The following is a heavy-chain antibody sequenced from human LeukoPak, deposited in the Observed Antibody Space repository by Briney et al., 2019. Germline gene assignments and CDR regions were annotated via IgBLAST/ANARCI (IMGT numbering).Heavy chain of an antibody. Sequence: GGSLRLSCAASGFTFSSYWMSWVRQAPGKGLEWVANIKQDGSEKYYVDSVKGRFTISRDNAKNSLYLQMNSLRAEDTAVYYCARDGDGCNWDYFDYWGQGTLVTVSS. J-gene: IGHJ4*02. CDR3: ARDGDGCNWDYFDY. CDR2: IKQDGSEK. D-gene: IGHD5-24*01. V-gene: IGHV3-7*03. CDR1: GFTFSSYW.